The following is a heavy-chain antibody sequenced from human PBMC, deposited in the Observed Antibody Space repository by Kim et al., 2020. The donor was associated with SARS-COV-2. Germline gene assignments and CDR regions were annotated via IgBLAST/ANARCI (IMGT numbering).Heavy chain of an antibody. J-gene: IGHJ4*02. Sequence: GGSLRLSCAASGFTFSSYAMSWVRQAPGKGLEWVSAISGSGGSTYYADSVKGRLTISRDNSKNTLYLQMNSLRAEDTAVYYCAKDYRPITMMGALYWGQGTLVTVSS. CDR3: AKDYRPITMMGALY. V-gene: IGHV3-23*01. CDR2: ISGSGGST. CDR1: GFTFSSYA. D-gene: IGHD3-22*01.